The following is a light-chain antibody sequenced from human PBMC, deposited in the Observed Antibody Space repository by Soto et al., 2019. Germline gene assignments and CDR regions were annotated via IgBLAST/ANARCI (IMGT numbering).Light chain of an antibody. V-gene: IGKV3-11*01. J-gene: IGKJ3*01. CDR1: QSVRTS. CDR2: DAS. CDR3: QQYNDWPPGT. Sequence: EVVLTQSPATLSLSPGERATLSCRASQSVRTSLAWYQHKPGQAPRLVIYDASLRANGVPARFGGSGSGTDFTLTINSLQSEDFAVYYCQQYNDWPPGTFGPGTKVDIK.